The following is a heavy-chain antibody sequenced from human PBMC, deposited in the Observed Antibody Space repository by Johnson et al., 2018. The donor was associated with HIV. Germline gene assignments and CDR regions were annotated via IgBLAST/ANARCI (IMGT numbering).Heavy chain of an antibody. J-gene: IGHJ3*02. CDR2: ISYDGSNK. V-gene: IGHV3-30-3*01. CDR3: ASEIYRPRPSSSWYVGAFDI. CDR1: GFTFSSYA. D-gene: IGHD6-13*01. Sequence: QEQLVESGGGVVQPGRSLRLSCAASGFTFSSYAMHWVRQAPGKGLEWVAVISYDGSNKYYADSVKGRFTISRDNSKNTLYLQMNSLRAEDTAVYYCASEIYRPRPSSSWYVGAFDIWGQGTMVTASS.